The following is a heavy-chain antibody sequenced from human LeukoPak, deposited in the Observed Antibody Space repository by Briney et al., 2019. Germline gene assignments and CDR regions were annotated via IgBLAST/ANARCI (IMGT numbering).Heavy chain of an antibody. CDR1: GFTFSDYY. J-gene: IGHJ4*02. Sequence: GGSLRLSCAASGFTFSDYYMSWIRQAPGKGLEWVSYISSSGSTIYYADSVKGRFTISRDNAKNSLYLQMNSLRAENTALYYCARVSRDILTGYYNYVADYWGQGTLVTVSS. CDR2: ISSSGSTI. D-gene: IGHD3-9*01. CDR3: ARVSRDILTGYYNYVADY. V-gene: IGHV3-11*04.